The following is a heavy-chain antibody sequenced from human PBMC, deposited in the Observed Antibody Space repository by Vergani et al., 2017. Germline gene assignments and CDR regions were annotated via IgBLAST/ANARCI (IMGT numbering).Heavy chain of an antibody. CDR3: TRQTCSGGSCDSGY. Sequence: EVQLVESGGGLVQPGGSLKLSCAASGFTFSGSAMHWVRQASGKGLEWVGRIRSKANSYATAYAASVKGRFTISRDDSKNTAYLQMNSLKTEDTAVYYCTRQTCSGGSCDSGYWGQGTLVTVSS. V-gene: IGHV3-73*01. CDR1: GFTFSGSA. J-gene: IGHJ4*02. CDR2: IRSKANSYAT. D-gene: IGHD2-15*01.